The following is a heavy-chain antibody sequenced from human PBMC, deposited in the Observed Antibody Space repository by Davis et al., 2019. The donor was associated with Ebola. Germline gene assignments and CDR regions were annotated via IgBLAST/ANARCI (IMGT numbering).Heavy chain of an antibody. Sequence: GGSLRLSCGASGFTFDDYAMTWVRQAPGKGLEWVSGINWNGASSGYADSVKGRFTISRDNVKNSLYLRMNDLRVEDTALYHCARVNAATGYSRFDTWGQGTLVTVSS. CDR1: GFTFDDYA. J-gene: IGHJ5*01. CDR2: INWNGASS. D-gene: IGHD3-9*01. CDR3: ARVNAATGYSRFDT. V-gene: IGHV3-20*01.